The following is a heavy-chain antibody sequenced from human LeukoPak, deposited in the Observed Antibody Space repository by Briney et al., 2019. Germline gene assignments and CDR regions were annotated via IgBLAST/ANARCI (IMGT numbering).Heavy chain of an antibody. CDR1: GYNFTNYW. V-gene: IGHV5-51*01. Sequence: GESLKISCKGSGYNFTNYWIGWVRQMPGKGLEWMGIIYPGDSDTRYSPSFQGQVTISADKSISTAYLQWSSLKASDTAMYYCARRYCSGISCNPYFFDYWGQGTLVTVSS. J-gene: IGHJ4*02. D-gene: IGHD2-2*01. CDR2: IYPGDSDT. CDR3: ARRYCSGISCNPYFFDY.